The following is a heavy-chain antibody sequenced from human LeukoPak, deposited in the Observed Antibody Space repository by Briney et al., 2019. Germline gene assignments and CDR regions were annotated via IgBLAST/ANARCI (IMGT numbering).Heavy chain of an antibody. D-gene: IGHD1-14*01. V-gene: IGHV4-59*01. CDR3: ASERGGIFDY. CDR2: IYYSGST. CDR1: GGSISSYY. Sequence: SETLSLTCTVSGGSISSYYWSWIRQPPGKGLEWIGYIYYSGSTNYSPSLKSRVTISVDTSKNQFSLKLSSVTAADTAVYYCASERGGIFDYWGQGTLVTVSS. J-gene: IGHJ4*02.